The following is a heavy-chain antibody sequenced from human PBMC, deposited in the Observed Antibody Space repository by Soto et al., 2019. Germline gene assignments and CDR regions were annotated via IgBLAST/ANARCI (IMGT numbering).Heavy chain of an antibody. V-gene: IGHV4-38-2*01. Sequence: SETLSLTCAVSGYSISSGYYWGWIRQPPGKGLEWIGSIYHSGSTYYNPSLKSRVTISVDTSKNQFSLKLSSVTAADTAVYYCARRSSSSLGSLFDPWGRGILVTVSS. CDR2: IYHSGST. CDR3: ARRSSSSLGSLFDP. D-gene: IGHD6-6*01. J-gene: IGHJ5*02. CDR1: GYSISSGYY.